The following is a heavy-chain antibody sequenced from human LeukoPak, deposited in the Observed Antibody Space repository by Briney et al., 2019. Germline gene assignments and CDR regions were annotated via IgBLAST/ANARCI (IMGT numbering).Heavy chain of an antibody. V-gene: IGHV4-34*01. CDR3: ARGRGSPSVVQY. J-gene: IGHJ4*02. D-gene: IGHD6-6*01. CDR1: GGSFSGYY. Sequence: SETLSLTCAVYGGSFSGYYWSWIRQPPGKGLEWIGEINHSGSTNYNPSLKSRVTISVDTSKNQFSLNLSSVTAADTTVYYCARGRGSPSVVQYWGQGTLVTVSS. CDR2: INHSGST.